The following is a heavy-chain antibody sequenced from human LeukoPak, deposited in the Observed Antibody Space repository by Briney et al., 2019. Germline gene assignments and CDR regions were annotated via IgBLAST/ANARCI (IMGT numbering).Heavy chain of an antibody. V-gene: IGHV3-74*01. J-gene: IGHJ4*02. CDR2: INGDGSST. CDR1: GFIFSNYW. D-gene: IGHD5/OR15-5a*01. CDR3: ARDLVYEGY. Sequence: GGSLRLSCTASGFIFSNYWMRWVRQAPGKGLVWVSRINGDGSSTTYAHSVKGRFTISRDNAKNTLFLQMNSLRAEDTAVYCYARDLVYEGYWGQGALVTVSS.